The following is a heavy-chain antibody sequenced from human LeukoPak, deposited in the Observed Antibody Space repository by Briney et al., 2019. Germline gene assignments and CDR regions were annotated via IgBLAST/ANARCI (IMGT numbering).Heavy chain of an antibody. D-gene: IGHD6-6*01. CDR1: GYTFTTYG. J-gene: IGHJ5*02. V-gene: IGHV1-18*01. Sequence: ASVKVSCKASGYTFTTYGISWMRQAPGQGLEWMGWISAYNGDTKYAQKFQGRVTMTTGTPTSTAYMELRSLRYDDTAVYYCARDLVAARPGWFDPWGQGTLVTVSS. CDR3: ARDLVAARPGWFDP. CDR2: ISAYNGDT.